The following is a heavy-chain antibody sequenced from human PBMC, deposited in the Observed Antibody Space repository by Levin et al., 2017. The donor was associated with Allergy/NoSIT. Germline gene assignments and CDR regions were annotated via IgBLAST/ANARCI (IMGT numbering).Heavy chain of an antibody. J-gene: IGHJ4*02. Sequence: GESLKISCKASGYTFTSYGISWVRQAPGQGLEWMGWISAYNGNTNYAQKLQGRVTMTTDTSTSTAYMELRSLRSDDTAVYYCARDPSSGWYDYWGQGTLVTVSS. CDR3: ARDPSSGWYDY. V-gene: IGHV1-18*01. D-gene: IGHD6-19*01. CDR1: GYTFTSYG. CDR2: ISAYNGNT.